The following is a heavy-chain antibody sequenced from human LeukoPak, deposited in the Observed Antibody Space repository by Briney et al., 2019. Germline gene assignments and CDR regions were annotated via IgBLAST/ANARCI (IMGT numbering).Heavy chain of an antibody. CDR2: ISPKSGGT. CDR3: AREDSSGYSFDY. D-gene: IGHD3-22*01. CDR1: GYIFTGYY. J-gene: IGHJ4*02. V-gene: IGHV1-2*02. Sequence: ASVKVSCKASGYIFTGYYMHWVRQAPGQGLEWMGWISPKSGGTNYAQKFQGRINMTRDTSISTAYMELSGLRSDDTAVYYCAREDSSGYSFDYWGQGTLVTVSS.